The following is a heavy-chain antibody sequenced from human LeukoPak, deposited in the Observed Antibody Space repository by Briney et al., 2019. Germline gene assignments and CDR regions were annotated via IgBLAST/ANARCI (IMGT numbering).Heavy chain of an antibody. J-gene: IGHJ4*02. V-gene: IGHV3-53*01. D-gene: IGHD5-18*01. CDR2: IYNDGTT. Sequence: PGGSLRLSCAASGFTVSNNYMSWVRQAPGKGLEWVSVIYNDGTTYCADSVKGRFTISRDNSKNTLFLQMSSLRADDTAVYYCAEGRGYSSGDGIYWGQGTLVTVSS. CDR1: GFTVSNNY. CDR3: AEGRGYSSGDGIY.